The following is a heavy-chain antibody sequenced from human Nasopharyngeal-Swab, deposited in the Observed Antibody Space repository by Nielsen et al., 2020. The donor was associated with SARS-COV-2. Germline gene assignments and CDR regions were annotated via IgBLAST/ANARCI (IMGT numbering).Heavy chain of an antibody. V-gene: IGHV3-21*01. J-gene: IGHJ4*02. CDR2: ISSSSSYI. CDR3: ARSGELRFLEWLNTRPDY. D-gene: IGHD3-3*01. CDR1: GFTFSSYS. Sequence: GESLQISCAASGFTFSSYSMNWVRQAPGKGLEWVSSISSSSSYIYYADSVKGRFTISRDNAKNSPYLQMNSLRAEDTAVYYCARSGELRFLEWLNTRPDYWGQGTLVTVSS.